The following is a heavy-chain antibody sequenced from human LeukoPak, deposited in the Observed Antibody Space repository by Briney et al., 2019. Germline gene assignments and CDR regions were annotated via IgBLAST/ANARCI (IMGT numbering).Heavy chain of an antibody. CDR3: ARALRGGFSDY. CDR2: INSDGSNT. D-gene: IGHD3-16*01. J-gene: IGHJ4*02. V-gene: IGHV3-74*01. CDR1: EFTFSSYW. Sequence: AGGSLRLSCVASEFTFSSYWMHWVRQAPGKGLVWVSRINSDGSNTNYADSVKGRFTISRDNAKNTLYLQMNSLRVEDTAVFYCARALRGGFSDYWGQGTLVTVSS.